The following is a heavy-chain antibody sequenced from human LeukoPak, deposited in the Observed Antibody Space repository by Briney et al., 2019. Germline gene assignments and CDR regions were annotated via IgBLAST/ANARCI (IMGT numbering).Heavy chain of an antibody. Sequence: ASVKVSCKASGYTFTSYAMHWVRQAPGQRLEWMGWINAGNGNTKYSQKFQGRVTITRDTSASTAYMELSSLRSEDTAVYYCARDDSSGIPFDCWGQGTLVTVSS. V-gene: IGHV1-3*01. CDR1: GYTFTSYA. CDR2: INAGNGNT. D-gene: IGHD3-22*01. J-gene: IGHJ4*02. CDR3: ARDDSSGIPFDC.